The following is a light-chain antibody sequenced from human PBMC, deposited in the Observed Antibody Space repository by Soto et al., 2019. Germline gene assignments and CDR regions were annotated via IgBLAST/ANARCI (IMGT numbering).Light chain of an antibody. CDR3: ATWDDSRKGV. CDR2: TNN. V-gene: IGLV1-44*01. J-gene: IGLJ1*01. Sequence: QSVLTQPPSASGTPGQRITISCSGSSSNIESHPVNWYQQVPGTAPKLLITTNNQRPSGVPDRFSGSKSGASASLAISGLQPEDAATYYCATWDDSRKGVFGTGTKVTVL. CDR1: SSNIESHP.